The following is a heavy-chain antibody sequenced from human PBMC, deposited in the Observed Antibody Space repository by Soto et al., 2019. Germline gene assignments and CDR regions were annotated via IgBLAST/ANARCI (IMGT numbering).Heavy chain of an antibody. V-gene: IGHV6-1*01. D-gene: IGHD3-3*01. Sequence: SQTLSLTCAISGDSVSGNSAAWNWIRQSPSRDLEWLGRTYYRSRWYNDYAVSVKSRITVTPDTSKNQFSLHLNSVTPDDTPVYSCAIELAYYASSDNYLEYWGQGXLVTVYS. J-gene: IGHJ4*02. CDR1: GDSVSGNSAA. CDR3: AIELAYYASSDNYLEY. CDR2: TYYRSRWYN.